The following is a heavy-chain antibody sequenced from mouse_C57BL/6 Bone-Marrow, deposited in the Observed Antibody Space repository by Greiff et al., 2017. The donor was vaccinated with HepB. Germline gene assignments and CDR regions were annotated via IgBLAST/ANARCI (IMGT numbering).Heavy chain of an antibody. CDR3: ARPYYYGSSYRYWYFDV. D-gene: IGHD1-1*01. Sequence: VQLQQPGAELVMPGASVKLSCKASGYTFTSYWMHWVKQRPGQGLEWIGEIDPSDSYTNYNQKFKGKSTLTVDKSSSTAYMQLSSLTSEDSAVYYCARPYYYGSSYRYWYFDVWGTGTTVTVSS. J-gene: IGHJ1*03. CDR2: IDPSDSYT. CDR1: GYTFTSYW. V-gene: IGHV1-69*01.